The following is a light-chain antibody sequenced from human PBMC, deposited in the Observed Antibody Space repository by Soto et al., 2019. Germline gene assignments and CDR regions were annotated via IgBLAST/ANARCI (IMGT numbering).Light chain of an antibody. CDR2: DVN. Sequence: QSALTQPASVSGSPGQSITISCTGTSSDIGAYNFVSWYQQHPGKAPKLMLYDVNIRPSGVSNRFSASKSGNTASLTISGRKAEDEADDYCPSWTTSTTMIFGGGTKLTVL. CDR1: SSDIGAYNF. J-gene: IGLJ2*01. V-gene: IGLV2-14*03. CDR3: PSWTTSTTMI.